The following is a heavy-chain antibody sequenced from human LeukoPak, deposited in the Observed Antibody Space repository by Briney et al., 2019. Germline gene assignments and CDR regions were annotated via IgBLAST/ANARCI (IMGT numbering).Heavy chain of an antibody. V-gene: IGHV3-23*01. CDR3: AKGPYSRYSTYFDP. J-gene: IGHJ5*02. CDR1: GFTFSRHA. Sequence: PGGSLRLSCEASGFTFSRHAMNWVRPAQEKGLEWVSGISGGSENTFYADSVKGRFTISRDNSRNTLYLQMYGLRADDTALYFCAKGPYSRYSTYFDPWGQGTRVTVSS. D-gene: IGHD5-12*01. CDR2: ISGGSENT.